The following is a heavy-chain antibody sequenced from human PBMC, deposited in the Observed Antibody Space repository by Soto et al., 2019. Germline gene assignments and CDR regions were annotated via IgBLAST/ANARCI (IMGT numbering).Heavy chain of an antibody. CDR3: ARGGYDLYFDL. V-gene: IGHV1-46*02. J-gene: IGHJ2*01. Sequence: QVQLVQSWAEVKKPGASVKVSCKASGYTFNSYYIHWLRQAPGQGLEWMGIFNPSGGSTNYPQKLHGRVTLTRDTSTSTVYMELISLRSEDTAIYYCARGGYDLYFDLWCRGTRVTVSS. D-gene: IGHD5-18*01. CDR2: FNPSGGST. CDR1: GYTFNSYY.